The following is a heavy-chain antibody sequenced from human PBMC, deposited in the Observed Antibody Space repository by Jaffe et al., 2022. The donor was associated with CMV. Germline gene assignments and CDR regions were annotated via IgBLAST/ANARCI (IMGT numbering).Heavy chain of an antibody. CDR3: ARFIVGATIMLGAFDI. J-gene: IGHJ3*02. D-gene: IGHD1-26*01. V-gene: IGHV4-59*01. CDR2: IYYSGST. Sequence: QVQLQESGPGLVKPSETLSLTCTVSGGSISSYYWSWIRQPPGKGLEWIGYIYYSGSTNYNPSLKSRVTISVDTSKNQFSLKLSSVTAADTAVYYCARFIVGATIMLGAFDIWGQGTMVTVSS. CDR1: GGSISSYY.